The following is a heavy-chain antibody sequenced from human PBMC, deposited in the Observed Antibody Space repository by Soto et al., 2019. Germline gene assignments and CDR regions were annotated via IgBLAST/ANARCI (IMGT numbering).Heavy chain of an antibody. J-gene: IGHJ4*02. CDR2: FDLTGTT. D-gene: IGHD6-13*01. V-gene: IGHV4-38-2*01. Sequence: SETLSLTCDVSGYSIVRGYHWGFIRQPPGKGLQWIANFDLTGTTYYNPSLKSRVTISVDTSKNQFYLKVSSVTASDTAVYYCARMSPSSWYDYWGQGTQVTVSS. CDR1: GYSIVRGYH. CDR3: ARMSPSSWYDY.